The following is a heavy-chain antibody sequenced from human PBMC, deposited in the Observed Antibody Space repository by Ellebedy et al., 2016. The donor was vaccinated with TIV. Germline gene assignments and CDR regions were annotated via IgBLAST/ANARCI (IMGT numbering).Heavy chain of an antibody. V-gene: IGHV4-59*01. J-gene: IGHJ4*02. Sequence: MPSETLSLTCTVSDGSTSGYYWSWIRQPPGKGLEWIGYIHYSGSTSYNPSLKSRVSISADTSTGHFSLILSSVTAADTAVYFCARIGLSGGYWSFFDFWGQGTLVTVSS. CDR1: DGSTSGYY. D-gene: IGHD3-22*01. CDR2: IHYSGST. CDR3: ARIGLSGGYWSFFDF.